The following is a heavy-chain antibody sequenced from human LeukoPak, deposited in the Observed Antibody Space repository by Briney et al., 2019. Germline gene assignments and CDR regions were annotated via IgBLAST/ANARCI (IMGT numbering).Heavy chain of an antibody. J-gene: IGHJ6*03. V-gene: IGHV3-7*01. CDR1: GFTFSRYW. D-gene: IGHD1-1*01. CDR2: IKQDGSEK. CDR3: ARVGTDYYYYYMDV. Sequence: GGSLRLSCAASGFTFSRYWMSWVRQAPGKGLEWVANIKQDGSEKYYVDSVKGRFTISRDYVKNSLYLQMNSLRAEDTAVYYCARVGTDYYYYYMDVWGKGTTVTVSS.